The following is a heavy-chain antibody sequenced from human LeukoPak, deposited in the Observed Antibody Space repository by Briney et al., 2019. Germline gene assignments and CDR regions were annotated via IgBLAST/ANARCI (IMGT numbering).Heavy chain of an antibody. Sequence: GGSLRLSCAASGFTFDDNAMHWVRQAPGKGLEWVSLISGDGGSTYYADSVKGRFTISRDNSKNSLYLQMNTLRTEDTALYYCAKTGYSSSWNPDYWGQGTLVTVSS. CDR1: GFTFDDNA. CDR3: AKTGYSSSWNPDY. CDR2: ISGDGGST. D-gene: IGHD6-13*01. J-gene: IGHJ4*02. V-gene: IGHV3-43*02.